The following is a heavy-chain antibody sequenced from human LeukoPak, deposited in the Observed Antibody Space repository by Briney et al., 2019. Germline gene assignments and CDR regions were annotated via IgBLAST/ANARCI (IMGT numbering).Heavy chain of an antibody. CDR3: ARGRGASGY. CDR1: GGSFSGYY. CDR2: INHSGST. J-gene: IGHJ1*01. V-gene: IGHV4-34*01. D-gene: IGHD3-10*01. Sequence: SETLSLTCAVYGGSFSGYYWSWIRQPPGKGLEWIGEINHSGSTNYNPSLKSRVTISVDTSKNQFSLKLSSVTAADTAVYHCARGRGASGYWGQGTLVTVSS.